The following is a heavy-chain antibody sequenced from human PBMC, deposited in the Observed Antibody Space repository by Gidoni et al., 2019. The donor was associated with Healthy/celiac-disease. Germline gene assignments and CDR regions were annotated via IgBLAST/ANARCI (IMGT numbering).Heavy chain of an antibody. CDR2: IYYSGST. J-gene: IGHJ4*02. CDR1: GGSISSYY. V-gene: IGHV4-59*01. Sequence: QVQLQESGPGLVKPSETLSLTCTVSGGSISSYYWSWIRQPPGKGLEWIGYIYYSGSTNYNPSLKSRVTISVDTSKNQFSLKLSSVTAADTAVYYCARDQGSDSSGYYYPFDYWGQGTLVTVSS. CDR3: ARDQGSDSSGYYYPFDY. D-gene: IGHD3-22*01.